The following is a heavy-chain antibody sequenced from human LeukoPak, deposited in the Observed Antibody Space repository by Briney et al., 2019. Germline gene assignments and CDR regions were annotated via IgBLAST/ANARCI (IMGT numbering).Heavy chain of an antibody. J-gene: IGHJ4*02. CDR3: ARDLPYYDYVWGSYRPFSCDY. D-gene: IGHD3-16*02. CDR2: ISSSSSYI. Sequence: TGGSLRLSCAASGFTFSSYSMNWVRQAPGKGLEWVSSISSSSSYIYYADSVKGRFTISRDNAKNSLYLQMNSLRAEDTAVYYCARDLPYYDYVWGSYRPFSCDYWGQGTLVTVSS. V-gene: IGHV3-21*01. CDR1: GFTFSSYS.